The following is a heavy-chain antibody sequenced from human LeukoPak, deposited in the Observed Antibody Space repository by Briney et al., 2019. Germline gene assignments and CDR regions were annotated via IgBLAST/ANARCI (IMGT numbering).Heavy chain of an antibody. CDR3: ARDHLDSNVWYTGFSWFDP. V-gene: IGHV4-59*01. D-gene: IGHD6-19*01. CDR1: GGSINNYF. J-gene: IGHJ5*02. Sequence: SETLSLTCTVSGGSINNYFWNWVRQPPGKGLEWLGYIFSNGTTDYNPSLKGRVSISLDTSKNQFSLKLTSVTAADTAIYHCARDHLDSNVWYTGFSWFDPWGPGTLVTVSS. CDR2: IFSNGTT.